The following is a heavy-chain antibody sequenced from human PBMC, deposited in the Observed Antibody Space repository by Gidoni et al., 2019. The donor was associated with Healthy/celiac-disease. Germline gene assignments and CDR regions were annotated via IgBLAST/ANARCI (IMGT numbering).Heavy chain of an antibody. D-gene: IGHD1-26*01. Sequence: QVPLVESGGGVVQPWRSLRLPCAASGFTFSSYAMHWVRQAPGTGLEWVAVISYDGSNKYYADSVKGRFTISRDNSKNTLYLQMNSLRAEDTAVYYCARFYSGSDYWGQGTLVTVSS. CDR2: ISYDGSNK. CDR3: ARFYSGSDY. V-gene: IGHV3-30*04. CDR1: GFTFSSYA. J-gene: IGHJ4*02.